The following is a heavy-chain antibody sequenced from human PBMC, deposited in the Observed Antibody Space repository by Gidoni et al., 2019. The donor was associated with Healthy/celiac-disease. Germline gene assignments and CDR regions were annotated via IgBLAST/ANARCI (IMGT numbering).Heavy chain of an antibody. CDR1: GFTFISYA. V-gene: IGHV3-30-3*01. CDR3: ARVSRGIAAAGPLYY. J-gene: IGHJ4*02. D-gene: IGHD6-13*01. CDR2: ISYDGSNK. Sequence: QVQLVESGGGVVQPGRSPRLSCAASGFTFISYAMHWVRQAPGKGLEWVAVISYDGSNKYYADSVKGRFTISRDNSKNTLYLQMNSLRAEDTAVYYCARVSRGIAAAGPLYYWGQGTLVTVSS.